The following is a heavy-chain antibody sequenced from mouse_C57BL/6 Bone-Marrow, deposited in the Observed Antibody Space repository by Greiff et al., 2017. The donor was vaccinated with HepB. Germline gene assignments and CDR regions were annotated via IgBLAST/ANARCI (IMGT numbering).Heavy chain of an antibody. D-gene: IGHD1-1*01. V-gene: IGHV14-4*01. CDR3: TKYSSHWYFDV. CDR1: GFNIKDDY. CDR2: IDPENGDT. Sequence: EVQGVESGAELVRPGASVKLSCTASGFNIKDDYMHWVKQRPEQGLEWIGWIDPENGDTEYASKFQGKATITADTSSNTAYLQLSSLTSEDTAVYYCTKYSSHWYFDVWGTGTTVTVSS. J-gene: IGHJ1*03.